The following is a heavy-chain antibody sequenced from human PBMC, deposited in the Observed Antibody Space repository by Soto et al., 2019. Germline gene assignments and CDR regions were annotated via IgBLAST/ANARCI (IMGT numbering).Heavy chain of an antibody. V-gene: IGHV5-51*01. Sequence: HGESLKISCHTSGYTFTTYCIGWALLMPGKGLEWMGIVHPGYSDIRYSPSFEDQVTISADKSTTTTYLQWDSLKPSDTAIYFCARHENGYNPLDHWGQGTPVTVSS. D-gene: IGHD5-12*01. CDR1: GYTFTTYC. J-gene: IGHJ4*02. CDR3: ARHENGYNPLDH. CDR2: VHPGYSDI.